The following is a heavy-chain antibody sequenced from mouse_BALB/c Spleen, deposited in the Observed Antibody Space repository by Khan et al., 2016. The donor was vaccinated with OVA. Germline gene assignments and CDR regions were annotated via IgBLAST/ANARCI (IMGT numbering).Heavy chain of an antibody. CDR1: GYTFTSYT. CDR2: INPSSGYT. D-gene: IGHD2-14*01. V-gene: IGHV1-4*01. J-gene: IGHJ1*01. Sequence: VQLQEPGAELARPGASVKMSCKASGYTFTSYTMHWVKQRPGQGLEWIGYINPSSGYTNYNQKFKDKATLTADKSSSTAYMQLRSLTSEDSAVYYCARSGAYYRHDGYFDVWAQGPRSPSPQ. CDR3: ARSGAYYRHDGYFDV.